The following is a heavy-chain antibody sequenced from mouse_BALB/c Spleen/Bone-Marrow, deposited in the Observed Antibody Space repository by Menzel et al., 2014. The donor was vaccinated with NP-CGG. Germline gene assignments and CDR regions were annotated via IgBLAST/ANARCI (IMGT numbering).Heavy chain of an antibody. Sequence: VQLQQSGPELVRPGASVKISCKASGYEFSDSWMNWVKQRPGQGLEWIGRIYPGDGDSIYNGKFKGKATLTSDKFSSTAYMQLSSLTSVDSAVYFCARSLSVITPVDYWGQGTSVTVSS. CDR2: IYPGDGDS. J-gene: IGHJ4*01. CDR1: GYEFSDSW. CDR3: ARSLSVITPVDY. V-gene: IGHV1-82*01. D-gene: IGHD1-1*01.